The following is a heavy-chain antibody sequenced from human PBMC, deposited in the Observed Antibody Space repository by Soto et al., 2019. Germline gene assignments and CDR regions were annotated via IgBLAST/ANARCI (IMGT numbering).Heavy chain of an antibody. CDR1: GGSISSGGYY. CDR3: ARDQIYYGSGSHVFYYGMDV. V-gene: IGHV4-31*03. D-gene: IGHD3-10*01. CDR2: IYYSGST. Sequence: QVQLQESGPGLVKPSQTLSLTCTVSGGSISSGGYYWSWIRQHPGKGLEWIGYIYYSGSTYYNPSLKSRVTISVDTSKNQFSLKLSSVTAADTAVYYCARDQIYYGSGSHVFYYGMDVWGQGTTVTVSS. J-gene: IGHJ6*02.